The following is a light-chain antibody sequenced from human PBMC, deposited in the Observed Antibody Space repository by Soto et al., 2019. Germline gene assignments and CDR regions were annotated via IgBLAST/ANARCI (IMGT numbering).Light chain of an antibody. Sequence: QSVLTQPASVSGSPGQSITISCTGTSSDVGGYNYVPWYQQHPSKAPKLMIYDVRNRPSGVSNRFSGSKSVNTASLTISGLQAEDEADYYCSSYTTISTYVFGTGTKVTVL. CDR2: DVR. J-gene: IGLJ1*01. CDR1: SSDVGGYNY. V-gene: IGLV2-14*01. CDR3: SSYTTISTYV.